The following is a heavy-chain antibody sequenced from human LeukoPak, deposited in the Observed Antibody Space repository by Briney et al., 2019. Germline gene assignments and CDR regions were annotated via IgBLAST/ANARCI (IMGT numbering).Heavy chain of an antibody. CDR1: GGSFSGYY. J-gene: IGHJ4*02. D-gene: IGHD3-22*01. V-gene: IGHV4-34*01. Sequence: ASEALSLTCAVYGGSFSGYYWSWIRQPPGKGLEWIGEINHSGSTNYNPSLKSRVTISVDTSKNQFSLKLSSVTAADTAVYYCARTTMIVVVPYRTRDFDYWGQGTLVTVSS. CDR3: ARTTMIVVVPYRTRDFDY. CDR2: INHSGST.